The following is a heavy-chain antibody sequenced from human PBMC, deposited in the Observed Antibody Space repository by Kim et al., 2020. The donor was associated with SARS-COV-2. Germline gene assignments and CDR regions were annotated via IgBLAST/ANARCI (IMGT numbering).Heavy chain of an antibody. CDR1: GFTFGDYA. J-gene: IGHJ5*02. CDR3: TRDRGLLEPNWFDP. Sequence: GGSLRLSCTASGFTFGDYAMSWVRQAPGKGLEWVGFIRSKAYGGTTEYAASVKGRFTISRDDSKSSAYLQMNSLKTEDTAVYYCTRDRGLLEPNWFDPWGQGTLVTVSS. V-gene: IGHV3-49*04. D-gene: IGHD4-17*01. CDR2: IRSKAYGGTT.